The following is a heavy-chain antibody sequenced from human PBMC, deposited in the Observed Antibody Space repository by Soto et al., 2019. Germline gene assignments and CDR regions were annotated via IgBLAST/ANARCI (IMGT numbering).Heavy chain of an antibody. V-gene: IGHV1-69*02. J-gene: IGHJ3*02. Sequence: QVQLVQSGAEVKKPGSSVKVSCKASGGTFSSYTISWVRQAPGQGLEWMGRIIHILGIANYAQKFQGRVTINADKSTITAYRELSSLRSEDTAVYYCASRGSKLGYCSGGSCLDAFDIWGQGTMVTVSS. D-gene: IGHD2-15*01. CDR1: GGTFSSYT. CDR2: IIHILGIA. CDR3: ASRGSKLGYCSGGSCLDAFDI.